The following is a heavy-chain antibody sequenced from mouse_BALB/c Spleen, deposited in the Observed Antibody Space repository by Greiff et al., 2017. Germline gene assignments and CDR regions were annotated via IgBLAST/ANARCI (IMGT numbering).Heavy chain of an antibody. V-gene: IGHV1-87*01. Sequence: QVQLQQSGAELARPGASVKLSCKASGYTFTSYWMQWVKQRPGQGLEWIGAIYPGDGDTRYTQKFKGKATLTADKSSSTAYMQLSSLASEDSAVYYCASYGNSFAYWGQGTLVTVSA. D-gene: IGHD2-1*01. CDR2: IYPGDGDT. CDR1: GYTFTSYW. CDR3: ASYGNSFAY. J-gene: IGHJ3*01.